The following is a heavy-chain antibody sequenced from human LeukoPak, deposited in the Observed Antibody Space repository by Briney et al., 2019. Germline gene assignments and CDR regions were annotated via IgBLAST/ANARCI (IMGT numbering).Heavy chain of an antibody. J-gene: IGHJ5*02. CDR3: ARDRPTLSGWSWFDP. D-gene: IGHD6-19*01. Sequence: SETLSLTCAVSVYSISSDYYWGWIRQSPGKGLEWIGTISHSGSTYYNPSLKGRVTISVDKSKNQFSLKLTSVTAADTAVYYCARDRPTLSGWSWFDPWGQGTLVTVSS. V-gene: IGHV4-38-2*02. CDR1: VYSISSDYY. CDR2: ISHSGST.